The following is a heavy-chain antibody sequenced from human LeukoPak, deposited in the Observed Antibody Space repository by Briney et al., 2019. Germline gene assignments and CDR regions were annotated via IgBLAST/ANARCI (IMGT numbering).Heavy chain of an antibody. V-gene: IGHV3-30*18. D-gene: IGHD1-14*01. CDR3: AKGLTGAGPTPFVH. CDR2: ISYDGSNK. J-gene: IGHJ4*02. CDR1: GFTFSRYG. Sequence: PGRSLRLSCAASGFTFSRYGMHWVRQAPGKGLEWVAVISYDGSNKYYADSVKGRFTISRDNAKNSLYLQMNSLRAEDTAVFYCAKGLTGAGPTPFVHWGQGTLVTVSS.